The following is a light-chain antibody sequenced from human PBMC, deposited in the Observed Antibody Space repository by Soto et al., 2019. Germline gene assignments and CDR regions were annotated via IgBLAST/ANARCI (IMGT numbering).Light chain of an antibody. Sequence: DIQLTQSPSSLSASVGDRVTITCRASQSISTFLNWYQQKPGKAPKIMIYAASNLQSGVPSRFSGSGAGTDFTLTISSVQPDDFATYYCQQSYSTSPYTFGQGTKLEVK. V-gene: IGKV1-39*01. CDR1: QSISTF. CDR3: QQSYSTSPYT. CDR2: AAS. J-gene: IGKJ2*01.